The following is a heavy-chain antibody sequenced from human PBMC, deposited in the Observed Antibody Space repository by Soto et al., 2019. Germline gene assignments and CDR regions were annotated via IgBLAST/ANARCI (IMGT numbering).Heavy chain of an antibody. Sequence: VGSLRLSCAASGFTFSSYAMSWVRQAPGKGLEWVSAISGSGGSTYYADSVKGRFTISRDNSKNTLYLQMNSLRAEDTAVYYCAKDRSSDIVVVTAILDYWGQGTLVTVSS. D-gene: IGHD2-21*02. CDR3: AKDRSSDIVVVTAILDY. CDR2: ISGSGGST. V-gene: IGHV3-23*01. J-gene: IGHJ4*02. CDR1: GFTFSSYA.